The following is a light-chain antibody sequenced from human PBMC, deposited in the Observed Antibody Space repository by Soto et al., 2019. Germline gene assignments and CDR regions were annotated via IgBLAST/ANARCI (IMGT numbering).Light chain of an antibody. V-gene: IGKV1-5*03. CDR3: QQYNSYSRT. J-gene: IGKJ1*01. CDR1: QSISSW. Sequence: DIQMTQSHSTLSAYVGDRVTITCRASQSISSWLAWYQQKPGKAPKLLIYKASSLESGVPSRFSGSGSGTEFTLTISSLQPDDFATYYCQQYNSYSRTFGQGTKVDIK. CDR2: KAS.